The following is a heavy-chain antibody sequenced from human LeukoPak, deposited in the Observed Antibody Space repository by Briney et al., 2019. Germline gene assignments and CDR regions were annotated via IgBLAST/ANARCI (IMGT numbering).Heavy chain of an antibody. CDR2: INSDGSST. J-gene: IGHJ3*02. Sequence: GGSLRLSCAASGFTFSSYWMHWVRQAPGKGLVWVPRINSDGSSTSYADSVKGRFTISRDNAKNSLYLQMNSLRAEDTAVYYCARDMASGWYFKAGESDAFDIWGQGTMVTVSS. CDR1: GFTFSSYW. V-gene: IGHV3-74*01. CDR3: ARDMASGWYFKAGESDAFDI. D-gene: IGHD6-19*01.